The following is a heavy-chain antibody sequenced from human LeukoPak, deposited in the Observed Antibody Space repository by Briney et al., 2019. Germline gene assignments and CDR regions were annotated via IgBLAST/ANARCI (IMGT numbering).Heavy chain of an antibody. Sequence: QSGGSLRLSCAASGFTFGTYGMHWVRQAPGKGLEWVAFIRYDGRNKYYPDSVKGRFTISRDNSKNTLYLQMNSLRAEDTAVYYCAKDFSLGLVGATLYFDYWGQGTLVTVSS. J-gene: IGHJ4*02. CDR3: AKDFSLGLVGATLYFDY. CDR1: GFTFGTYG. V-gene: IGHV3-30*02. D-gene: IGHD1-26*01. CDR2: IRYDGRNK.